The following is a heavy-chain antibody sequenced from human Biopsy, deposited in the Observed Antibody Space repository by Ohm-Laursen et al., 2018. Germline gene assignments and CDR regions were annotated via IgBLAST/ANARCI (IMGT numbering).Heavy chain of an antibody. CDR3: ARTPILIVSAGLVYRHRRHLQGMDV. CDR2: VDWDDYK. J-gene: IGHJ6*02. V-gene: IGHV2-70*11. CDR1: GFSLSARGMC. Sequence: PTRTLTLTCSFSGFSLSARGMCVSWIRQAPGKALEWLARVDWDDYKDYSASLQTKLPISKDTSNDQVVLTVNNVDPADTATYYCARTPILIVSAGLVYRHRRHLQGMDVWGQGIAVTVS. D-gene: IGHD6-13*01.